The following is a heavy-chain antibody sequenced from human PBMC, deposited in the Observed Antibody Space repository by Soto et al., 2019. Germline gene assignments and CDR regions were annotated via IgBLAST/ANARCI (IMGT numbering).Heavy chain of an antibody. Sequence: GSLRHSCAASGFTFSSYAMSWVRQAPGKGLEWVAAISGSGGSTYYADSVKGRFTISRDNSKNTLYLQMNSLRAEDTAVYYCAAEKGDIVVVPAAISYWGQGTLVTVSS. CDR2: ISGSGGST. CDR3: AAEKGDIVVVPAAISY. J-gene: IGHJ4*02. CDR1: GFTFSSYA. V-gene: IGHV3-23*01. D-gene: IGHD2-2*02.